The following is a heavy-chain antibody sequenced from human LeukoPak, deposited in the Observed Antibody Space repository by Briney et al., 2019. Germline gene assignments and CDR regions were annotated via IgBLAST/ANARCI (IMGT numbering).Heavy chain of an antibody. Sequence: PSETLSLTCTVSGGSISSSSYYWGWIRQPPGKGLEWIGSIYYSGSTYYNPSLKSRVTISVDMSKNQFSLKLSSVTAADTAVYYCARHYEAGGAIDYWGQGTLVTVSS. V-gene: IGHV4-39*01. J-gene: IGHJ4*02. D-gene: IGHD3-3*01. CDR1: GGSISSSSYY. CDR3: ARHYEAGGAIDY. CDR2: IYYSGST.